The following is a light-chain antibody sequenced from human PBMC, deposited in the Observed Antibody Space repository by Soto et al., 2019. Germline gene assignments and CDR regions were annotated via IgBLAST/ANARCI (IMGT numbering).Light chain of an antibody. CDR2: GAS. Sequence: EIVMTQSPATLSVSPGERATLSCRASQSVSSNLAWYQQKPGQAPRRLIYGASTRATGIPARFSGSGSGTDFTLTISRVEPEDFAVFYCQHYGSSPLTFGGGTKVYIK. CDR3: QHYGSSPLT. CDR1: QSVSSN. V-gene: IGKV3-15*01. J-gene: IGKJ4*01.